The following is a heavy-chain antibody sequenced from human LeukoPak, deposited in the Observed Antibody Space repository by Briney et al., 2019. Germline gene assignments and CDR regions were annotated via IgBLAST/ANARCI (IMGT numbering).Heavy chain of an antibody. V-gene: IGHV4-59*01. D-gene: IGHD6-19*01. CDR2: IYYSGST. Sequence: SETLSLTCTVSGGSISSYYWSWIRQPPGKGLEWIGYIYYSGSTNYNPSLKSRVTISVDTSKNQFSLKLSSVTAADTAVYYCAREDEYSSGWYAGAFDIWGQGTMVTVSS. J-gene: IGHJ3*02. CDR1: GGSISSYY. CDR3: AREDEYSSGWYAGAFDI.